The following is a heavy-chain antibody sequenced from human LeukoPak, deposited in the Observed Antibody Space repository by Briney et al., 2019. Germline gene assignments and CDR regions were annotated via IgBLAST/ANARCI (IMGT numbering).Heavy chain of an antibody. D-gene: IGHD2-15*01. CDR3: ARVGCSGGSCYSWYFDL. CDR1: GDSVSSNSAA. CDR2: TYYRSKWYN. Sequence: SQTLSLTCAISGDSVSSNSAAWNWIRQSPSRGLEWLGRTYYRSKWYNDYAVSVKSRITINPDTSKNQFSLKLSSVTAADTAVYYCARVGCSGGSCYSWYFDLWGRGTLVTVSS. V-gene: IGHV6-1*01. J-gene: IGHJ2*01.